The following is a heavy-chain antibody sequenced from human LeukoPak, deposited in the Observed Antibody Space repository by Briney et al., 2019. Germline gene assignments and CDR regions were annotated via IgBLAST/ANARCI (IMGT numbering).Heavy chain of an antibody. V-gene: IGHV4-34*01. D-gene: IGHD3-9*01. J-gene: IGHJ3*02. CDR3: ARPHYDILTGYFNDAFDI. CDR1: GGSFSGYY. CDR2: INHSGST. Sequence: SETLSLTCAVYGGSFSGYYWSWIRQPPGKGLEWIGEINHSGSTNYNPSLKSRVTISVGTSKNQFSLKLSSVTAADTAVYYCARPHYDILTGYFNDAFDIWGQGTMVTVSS.